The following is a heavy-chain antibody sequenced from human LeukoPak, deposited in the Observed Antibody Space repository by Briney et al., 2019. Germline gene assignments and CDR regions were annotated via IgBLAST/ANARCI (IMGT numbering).Heavy chain of an antibody. CDR1: GFTFSTSA. J-gene: IGHJ5*02. D-gene: IGHD3-10*01. V-gene: IGHV3-64D*09. CDR3: VGVRWFGGSNWFDP. CDR2: ISSNGGST. Sequence: GGSLRLSCSASGFTFSTSAMHWVRQAPGKGLEYVSAISSNGGSTYYADSVKGRSTISGDNSKNTLHLQMSSLRAEDTAVYYCVGVRWFGGSNWFDPWGQGTLVTVSS.